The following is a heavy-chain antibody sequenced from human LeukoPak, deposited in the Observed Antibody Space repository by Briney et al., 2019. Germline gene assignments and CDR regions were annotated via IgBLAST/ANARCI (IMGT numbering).Heavy chain of an antibody. V-gene: IGHV4-59*08. CDR1: GGSISSYY. CDR3: ARLVASGWFYFDS. CDR2: IYYSGTT. Sequence: PSETLSLTCTVSGGSISSYYWSWIRQPPGKGLEWIGYIYYSGTTNYNPSLKSRVTISVDTSKNQFSLKLSSVTAADTAMYYCARLVASGWFYFDSWGQGTLVTVSS. D-gene: IGHD6-19*01. J-gene: IGHJ4*02.